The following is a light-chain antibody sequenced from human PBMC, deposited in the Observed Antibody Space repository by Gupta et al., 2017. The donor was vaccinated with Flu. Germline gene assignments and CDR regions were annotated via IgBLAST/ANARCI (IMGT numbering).Light chain of an antibody. Sequence: DIQLTGYPSNVSASVGDRITIYCRASQSISSWLAWHQQKPGQAPNLLIYEEYKLEDGVPSRFSGSGSGTEFTLTIRSLQTEDFETYYCQQYKMCWSFGQGTKVEI. CDR2: EEY. CDR3: QQYKMCWS. J-gene: IGKJ1*01. V-gene: IGKV1-5*03. CDR1: QSISSW.